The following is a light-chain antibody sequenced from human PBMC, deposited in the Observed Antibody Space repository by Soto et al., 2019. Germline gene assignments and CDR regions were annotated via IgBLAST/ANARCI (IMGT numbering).Light chain of an antibody. CDR3: QQYGVSPT. CDR1: QSVSSY. CDR2: RAS. J-gene: IGKJ4*01. V-gene: IGKV3-20*01. Sequence: EIVLTQSPATLSLSPGERATLSCRASQSVSSYLAWYQQKPGQSPRLLIYRASTRATGVPARFSGSGSGIDFTLTISRLEPEDSAVYYCQQYGVSPTFGGGTKVDI.